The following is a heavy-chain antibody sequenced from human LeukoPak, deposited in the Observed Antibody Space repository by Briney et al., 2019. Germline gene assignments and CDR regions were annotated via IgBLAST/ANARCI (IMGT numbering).Heavy chain of an antibody. CDR3: ARGYSYGHFDY. Sequence: ASVKVSCKASGYTFTSYGVSWGRQAPGQGLEWMGRINAYNGNTNYAQKFQGRVTMTTDTSTSTAYMELRSLRSDDTAVYYCARGYSYGHFDYWGQGTLVTVSS. J-gene: IGHJ4*02. D-gene: IGHD5-18*01. CDR2: INAYNGNT. V-gene: IGHV1-18*01. CDR1: GYTFTSYG.